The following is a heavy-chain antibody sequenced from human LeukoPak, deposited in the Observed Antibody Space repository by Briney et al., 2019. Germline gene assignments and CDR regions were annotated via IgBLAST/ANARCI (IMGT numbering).Heavy chain of an antibody. CDR3: RKDLTPGGLDS. D-gene: IGHD3-16*01. CDR2: IILNTGSA. J-gene: IGHJ4*02. CDR1: GFTSNDHG. V-gene: IGHV3-9*02. Sequence: GGSLRLSCAVSGFTSNDHGMHWVRQVPGMGLEWVSGIILNTGSAGYADSVKGRFIISRDNAKKSLYLQMNSLRAEDTALYYGRKDLTPGGLDSWGQGTLVIVSS.